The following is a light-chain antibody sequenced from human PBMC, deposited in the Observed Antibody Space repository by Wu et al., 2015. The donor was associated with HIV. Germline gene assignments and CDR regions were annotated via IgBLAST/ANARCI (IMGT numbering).Light chain of an antibody. CDR3: LQFHNWPPWT. J-gene: IGKJ1*01. CDR1: ENINTN. V-gene: IGKV3-15*01. Sequence: EILMRQSPATVSGALGERVTLSYQASENINTNLGWYQSLPGLSPRLLIYGASLRATGVAARFSGSGSGTDFTLTIRDLQSEDSGIYYCLQFHNWPPWTFGQGTRVEV. CDR2: GAS.